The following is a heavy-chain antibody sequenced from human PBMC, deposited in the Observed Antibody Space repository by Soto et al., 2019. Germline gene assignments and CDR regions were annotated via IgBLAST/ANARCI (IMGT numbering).Heavy chain of an antibody. CDR3: ARGLYSSPAYFFAS. D-gene: IGHD6-13*01. CDR2: INPKSGGT. J-gene: IGHJ4*02. Sequence: QVQLVQSGAEVRKPGASVKVSCNVTGYTFSGHYLHWVRQAPGQGLEWMEWINPKSGGTNYAQKFQDRVNMTANTSVSAAAMELTRLRYDDTAVFYCARGLYSSPAYFFASWGQGTLVTVSS. V-gene: IGHV1-2*02. CDR1: GYTFSGHY.